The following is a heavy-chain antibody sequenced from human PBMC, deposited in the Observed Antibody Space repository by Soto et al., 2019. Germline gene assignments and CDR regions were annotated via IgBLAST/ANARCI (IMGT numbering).Heavy chain of an antibody. D-gene: IGHD3-16*01. V-gene: IGHV4-39*01. J-gene: IGHJ4*02. CDR2: IYYSGST. CDR3: ASLGLPASRGASA. Sequence: PSETLSLTGTVAVGSISSSSYYWGWICQPPGKGLEWIGSIYYSGSTYYNPSLKSRVTISVDTSKNQFSLKLSSVTAADTAVYYCASLGLPASRGASAWGQGTLVTVSS. CDR1: VGSISSSSYY.